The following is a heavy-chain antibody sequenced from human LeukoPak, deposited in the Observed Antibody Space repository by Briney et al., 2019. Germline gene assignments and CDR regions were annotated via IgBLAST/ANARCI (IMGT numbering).Heavy chain of an antibody. CDR3: ARDYYGSGSYHTYFDY. CDR1: GDSASSISAA. V-gene: IGHV6-1*01. D-gene: IGHD3-10*01. Sequence: SQTLSLNCAISGDSASSISAAWNWIRHSPSRGREWLGRTYYRAKWYNDYAVSVKSRITINPDTSKNQFSLQLNSVTPEDTAVYYCARDYYGSGSYHTYFDYWGQGTLVTVSS. CDR2: TYYRAKWYN. J-gene: IGHJ4*02.